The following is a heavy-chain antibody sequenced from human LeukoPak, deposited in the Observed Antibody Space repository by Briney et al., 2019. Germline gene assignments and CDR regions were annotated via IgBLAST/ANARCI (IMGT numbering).Heavy chain of an antibody. CDR3: ARVSEERRGYSSSWPYWYFDL. CDR1: VYAFTSSD. V-gene: IGHV1-8*01. D-gene: IGHD6-13*01. J-gene: IGHJ2*01. Sequence: AAVKVSRKASVYAFTSSDINWVRQATGQGVEWMGWMNPNSGNTGYAQKFQGRVTMTRNTSISTAYMELSSLRSEDTAVYYCARVSEERRGYSSSWPYWYFDLWGRGTLVTVSS. CDR2: MNPNSGNT.